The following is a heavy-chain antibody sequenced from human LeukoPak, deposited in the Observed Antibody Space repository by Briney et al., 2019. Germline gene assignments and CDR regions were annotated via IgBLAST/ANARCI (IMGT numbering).Heavy chain of an antibody. CDR2: IKSNADGGTA. V-gene: IGHV3-15*01. J-gene: IGHJ3*02. D-gene: IGHD1-26*01. CDR3: ATVREGHDAFVI. Sequence: GGSLRLSCSASGFTFINAWMTWVRQAPGKGLEWVGRIKSNADGGTADYAAPVKGRFTISRGDSLYLQMNSLKTEDTAVYHCATVREGHDAFVIWGQGTMVTVSS. CDR1: GFTFINAW.